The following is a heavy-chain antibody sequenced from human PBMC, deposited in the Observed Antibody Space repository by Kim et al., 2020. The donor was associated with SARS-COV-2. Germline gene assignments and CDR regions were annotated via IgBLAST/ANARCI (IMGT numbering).Heavy chain of an antibody. V-gene: IGHV3-30*18. CDR2: VSDDGSNK. CDR1: GFTFSYYG. Sequence: GGSLRLSCVASGFTFSYYGVHWVRQAPGKGLEWVAAVSDDGSNKYYGDSVKGRFTISRDNSKNTLYLQMNSLRPEDTAMYYCAKGEGKWGLVGAFDIWGQGTMVTVSS. J-gene: IGHJ3*02. CDR3: AKGEGKWGLVGAFDI. D-gene: IGHD1-26*01.